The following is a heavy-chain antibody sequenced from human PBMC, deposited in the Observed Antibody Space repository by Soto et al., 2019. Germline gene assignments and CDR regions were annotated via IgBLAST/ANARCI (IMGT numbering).Heavy chain of an antibody. Sequence: QVQLQQWGAGLLKPSETLSLTCAVYGGSFSGYYWSWIRQPPGKGLEWIEEINHSGSTNYNPSLKSRVTISVDTSKNQFSLKLSSVTAADTAVYYCARGGHILTTYYYYYMDVWGKGTTVTVSS. J-gene: IGHJ6*03. CDR2: INHSGST. CDR1: GGSFSGYY. V-gene: IGHV4-34*01. CDR3: ARGGHILTTYYYYYMDV. D-gene: IGHD3-9*01.